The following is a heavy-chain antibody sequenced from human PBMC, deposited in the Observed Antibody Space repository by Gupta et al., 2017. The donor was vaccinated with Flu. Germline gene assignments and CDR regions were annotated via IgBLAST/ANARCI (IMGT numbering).Heavy chain of an antibody. CDR1: GYTFTGYY. V-gene: IGHV1-2*04. CDR3: ARDQTSSSSPWFDP. Sequence: KRVASLTVSCKASGYTFTGYYMHWVRQAPGQGLEWMGWINPNSGGTNYAQKFQGWVTMTRDTSISTAYMELSRLRSDDTAVYYCARDQTSSSSPWFDPWGQGTLVTVSS. CDR2: INPNSGGT. D-gene: IGHD6-6*01. J-gene: IGHJ5*02.